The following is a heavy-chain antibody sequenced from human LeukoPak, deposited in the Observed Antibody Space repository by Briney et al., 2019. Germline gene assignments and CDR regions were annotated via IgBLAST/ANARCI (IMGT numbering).Heavy chain of an antibody. J-gene: IGHJ4*02. CDR2: ISDSGGRT. CDR3: ARVRNDFWSVDY. V-gene: IGHV3-23*01. CDR1: GITLSNYG. D-gene: IGHD3-3*01. Sequence: GGSLRLSCAVSGITLSNYGMSWVRRAPGKGLEWVAGISDSGGRTNYADSVKGRFTISRDNPKNTLYLQMNSLRAEDTAVYYCARVRNDFWSVDYWGQGTLVTVSS.